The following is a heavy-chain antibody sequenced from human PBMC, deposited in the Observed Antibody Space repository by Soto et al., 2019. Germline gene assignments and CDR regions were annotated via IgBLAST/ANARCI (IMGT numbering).Heavy chain of an antibody. Sequence: SETLSLTCTVSGASVSRGSYYWSWIRQPPGKGLEWIGYVYDSIYTDYSPSLRSRVTMSVDTSNNQFSLKLRSVSAADTAVYYCATSEFHWGQGTLVTVSS. CDR3: ATSEFH. CDR2: VYDSIYT. CDR1: GASVSRGSYY. V-gene: IGHV4-61*01. D-gene: IGHD2-21*01. J-gene: IGHJ4*02.